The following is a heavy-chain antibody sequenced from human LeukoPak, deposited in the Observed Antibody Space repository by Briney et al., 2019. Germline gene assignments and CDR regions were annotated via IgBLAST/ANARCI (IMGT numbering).Heavy chain of an antibody. CDR1: GGSISSYY. CDR2: IYYSGST. V-gene: IGHV4-59*12. D-gene: IGHD2-2*01. Sequence: PSETLSLTCTVSGGSISSYYWSWIRQPPGKGLEWIGYIYYSGSTNYNPSLKSRVTISVDTSKNQFSLKLSSVTAADTAVYYCAGRYCSSTSCYEVVIDYWGQGTLVTVSS. J-gene: IGHJ4*02. CDR3: AGRYCSSTSCYEVVIDY.